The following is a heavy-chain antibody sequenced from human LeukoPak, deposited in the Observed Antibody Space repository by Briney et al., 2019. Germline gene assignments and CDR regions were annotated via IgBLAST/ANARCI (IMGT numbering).Heavy chain of an antibody. V-gene: IGHV3-21*01. CDR1: GFTFSSYS. D-gene: IGHD3-22*01. J-gene: IGHJ4*02. CDR2: ISSSSSYI. Sequence: GGSLRLSCAASGFTFSSYSMNWVRQAPGKGLEWVSSISSSSSYIYYADSVKGRFTISRDNAKNSLYLQMNSLRAEDTAVYYCASHEWDYYDSSGKGYYFDYWGQGTLVTVSS. CDR3: ASHEWDYYDSSGKGYYFDY.